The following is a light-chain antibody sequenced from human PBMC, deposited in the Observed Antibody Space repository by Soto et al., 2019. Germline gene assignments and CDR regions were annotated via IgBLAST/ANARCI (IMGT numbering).Light chain of an antibody. J-gene: IGKJ4*01. CDR2: GAS. Sequence: EIVLAQSPVRLSLSPGEVATLSCRASQSFSNNYLAWYQQKPGQAPRLLIYGASNRATGIPDRFSGSGSGTEFTLTISSLQSEDFAVYYCQQYNNWPPLLNFGGGTKVDIK. V-gene: IGKV3D-15*01. CDR1: QSFSNN. CDR3: QQYNNWPPLLN.